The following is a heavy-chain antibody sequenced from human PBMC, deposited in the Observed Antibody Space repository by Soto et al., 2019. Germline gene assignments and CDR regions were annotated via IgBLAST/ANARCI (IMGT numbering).Heavy chain of an antibody. CDR2: IGHSGSA. J-gene: IGHJ6*02. CDR3: ARGGNCILSSCRLGAHYGMAV. CDR1: GGSFSGYY. Sequence: QVQLQQWGAGLLKPSETLSLTCAVYGGSFSGYYWTWIRQPPGKGLEWVGEIGHSGSATYSPSLTGRAPIAVGTSNKQVSLGLSAVSAADPAVYYCARGGNCILSSCRLGAHYGMAVWGRGSTVTVSS. V-gene: IGHV4-34*01. D-gene: IGHD2-21*01.